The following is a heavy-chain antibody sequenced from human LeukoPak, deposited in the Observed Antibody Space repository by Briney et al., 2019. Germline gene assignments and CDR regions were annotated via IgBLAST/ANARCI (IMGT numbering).Heavy chain of an antibody. CDR2: INHSGST. CDR3: ARDREGYDY. CDR1: GGSFSGYY. J-gene: IGHJ4*02. V-gene: IGHV4-34*01. D-gene: IGHD1-26*01. Sequence: SETLSLTCAVYGGSFSGYYWSWIRQPPGKGLEWIGEINHSGSTNYNPSLKSRVTISVDTSKNQFSLKLSSVTAADTAVYYCARDREGYDYWGQGTLVTVSS.